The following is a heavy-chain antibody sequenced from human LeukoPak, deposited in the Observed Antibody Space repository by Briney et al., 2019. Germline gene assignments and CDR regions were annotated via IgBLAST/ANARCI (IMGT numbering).Heavy chain of an antibody. CDR3: ARPVVAGNFDY. CDR2: ISGYSGNT. V-gene: IGHV1-18*01. CDR1: GYTFTSYG. J-gene: IGHJ4*02. Sequence: ASVKVSCKTSGYTFTSYGICWVRQAPGQGLEWMGWISGYSGNTNYAQKYKGRVTMTADTSTTTAYMELRSLRSDDTAVYYCARPVVAGNFDYWGQGTLVTVSS. D-gene: IGHD6-19*01.